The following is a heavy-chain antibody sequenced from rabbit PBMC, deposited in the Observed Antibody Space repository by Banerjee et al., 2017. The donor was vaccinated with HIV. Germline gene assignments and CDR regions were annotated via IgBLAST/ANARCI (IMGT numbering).Heavy chain of an antibody. CDR3: ARARYGYNGDAFDYFNL. CDR2: IYNGDGST. D-gene: IGHD6-1*01. J-gene: IGHJ4*01. CDR1: GFSFSSGYD. Sequence: QSLEESGGGLVKPGASLTLTCKASGFSFSSGYDMCWVRQAPGKGPEWIACIYNGDGSTYYASWAKGRFTISKTSSTTVTLQMTSLTAADTATYFCARARYGYNGDAFDYFNLWGPGTLVTVS. V-gene: IGHV1S40*01.